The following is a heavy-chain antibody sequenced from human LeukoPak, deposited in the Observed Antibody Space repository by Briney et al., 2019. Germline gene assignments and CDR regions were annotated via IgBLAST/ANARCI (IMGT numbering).Heavy chain of an antibody. CDR1: GFTFSSYV. D-gene: IGHD1-14*01. J-gene: IGHJ2*01. CDR3: ANTGGSVYWYFDL. Sequence: PGGSLRLFCAAPGFTFSSYVMSWVRQAPGRGLEWVSAISGSGGSTFYADSVKGRFTISRDNSKNTLYLQMNSLRAEDTAVYYCANTGGSVYWYFDLWGRGILVTVSS. V-gene: IGHV3-23*01. CDR2: ISGSGGST.